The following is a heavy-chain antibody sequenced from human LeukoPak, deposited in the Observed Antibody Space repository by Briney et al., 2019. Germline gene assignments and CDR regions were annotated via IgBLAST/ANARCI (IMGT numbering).Heavy chain of an antibody. V-gene: IGHV4-38-2*02. CDR3: ARGGYSSTNDY. D-gene: IGHD6-13*01. Sequence: SETLSLTCTVPGYSISSGYYWGWIRQPPGKGLEWIGSIYHSGSTNYNPSLKSRVTISVDKSKNQFSLKLSSVTAADTAVYYCARGGYSSTNDYWGQGTLVTVSS. CDR1: GYSISSGYY. CDR2: IYHSGST. J-gene: IGHJ4*02.